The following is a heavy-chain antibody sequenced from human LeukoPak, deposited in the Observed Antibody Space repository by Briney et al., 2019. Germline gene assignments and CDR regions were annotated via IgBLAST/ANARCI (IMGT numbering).Heavy chain of an antibody. CDR2: IYYSGST. D-gene: IGHD4-17*01. J-gene: IGHJ5*02. V-gene: IGHV4-30-4*01. CDR1: GGSISSGDYY. CDR3: ARDYGNNWFDP. Sequence: SQTLSLTCTVSGGSISSGDYYWSWIRQPPGKGLEWIGYIYYSGSTYYNPSLRSRVSISLDTSKNQFSLKLNSVTAADTAMYYCARDYGNNWFDPWGQGTLVTVSA.